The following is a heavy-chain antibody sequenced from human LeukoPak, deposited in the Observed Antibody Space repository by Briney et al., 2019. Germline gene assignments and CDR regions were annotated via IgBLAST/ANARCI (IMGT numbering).Heavy chain of an antibody. CDR2: IYYSGST. Sequence: PSETLSLTCTVSGVSISSSSYYWGWIRQPPGKGLEWIGSIYYSGSTYYNPSLKSRVTISVDTSKNQFSLKLSSVTAADTAVYYCARRDSEQQLVYYYGMDVWGQGTTVTVSS. CDR1: GVSISSSSYY. V-gene: IGHV4-39*01. D-gene: IGHD6-13*01. J-gene: IGHJ6*02. CDR3: ARRDSEQQLVYYYGMDV.